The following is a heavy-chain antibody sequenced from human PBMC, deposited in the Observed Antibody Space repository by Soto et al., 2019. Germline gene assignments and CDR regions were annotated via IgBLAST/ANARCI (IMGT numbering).Heavy chain of an antibody. V-gene: IGHV3-30*18. J-gene: IGHJ4*02. D-gene: IGHD3-9*01. CDR3: AKSVRYFDWFSY. Sequence: PGGSLRLSCAASAFTFSSYGMHWVRQAPGKGLEWVAVISYDGSNKYYADSVKGRFTISRDNSKNTLYLQMNSLRAEDTAVYYCAKSVRYFDWFSYWGQGTLVTVSS. CDR2: ISYDGSNK. CDR1: AFTFSSYG.